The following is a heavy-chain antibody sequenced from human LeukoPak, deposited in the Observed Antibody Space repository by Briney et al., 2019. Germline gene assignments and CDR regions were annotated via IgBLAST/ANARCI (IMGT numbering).Heavy chain of an antibody. CDR1: GFTFSSYW. CDR2: IKQGGSEK. CDR3: ARNTYYYDSSGYWAYDY. J-gene: IGHJ4*02. D-gene: IGHD3-22*01. V-gene: IGHV3-7*01. Sequence: GGSLRLSCAASGFTFSSYWMSWVRQAPGKGLEWVANIKQGGSEKYYVDSVKGRFTISRDNAKNSLYLQMNSLRAEDTAVYYCARNTYYYDSSGYWAYDYWGQGTLVTVSS.